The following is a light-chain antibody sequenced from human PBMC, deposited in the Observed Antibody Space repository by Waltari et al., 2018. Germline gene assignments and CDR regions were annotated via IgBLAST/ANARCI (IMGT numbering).Light chain of an antibody. Sequence: DIVMTQSPDSLAVSMGERATLNCKASQSVLFSLNNKIYLAWYQQKRGQPPKLLIYWASTRESGVPDRFSGSESGTDFNLTISSLQAEDVAVYYCQQYCTTPLTFGGGTKVEIK. J-gene: IGKJ4*01. CDR2: WAS. CDR3: QQYCTTPLT. V-gene: IGKV4-1*01. CDR1: QSVLFSLNNKIY.